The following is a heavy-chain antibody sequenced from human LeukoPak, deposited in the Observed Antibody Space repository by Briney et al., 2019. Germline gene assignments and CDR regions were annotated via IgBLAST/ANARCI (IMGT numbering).Heavy chain of an antibody. Sequence: ASVKVSCKASGYTFTSYAMNWVRQAPGQGLEWMGWINTNTGNPTYAQGFTGRFVFSLDTSVSTAYLQISSLKAEDTAVYYCASLLKSSWNYYYMDVWGKGTTVTVSS. CDR1: GYTFTSYA. CDR3: ASLLKSSWNYYYMDV. J-gene: IGHJ6*03. V-gene: IGHV7-4-1*02. CDR2: INTNTGNP. D-gene: IGHD6-13*01.